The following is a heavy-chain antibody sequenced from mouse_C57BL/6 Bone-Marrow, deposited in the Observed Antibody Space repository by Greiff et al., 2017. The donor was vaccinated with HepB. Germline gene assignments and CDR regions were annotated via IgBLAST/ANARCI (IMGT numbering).Heavy chain of an antibody. V-gene: IGHV1-55*01. CDR2: IYPGSGST. J-gene: IGHJ3*01. CDR1: GYTFTSYW. Sequence: QVHVKQPGAELVKPGASVKMSCKASGYTFTSYWITWVKQRPGQGLEWIGDIYPGSGSTNYNEKFKSKATLTVDTSSSTAYMQLSSLTSEDSAVYYCAIYGIPFAYWGQGTRVTVSA. CDR3: AIYGIPFAY. D-gene: IGHD2-1*01.